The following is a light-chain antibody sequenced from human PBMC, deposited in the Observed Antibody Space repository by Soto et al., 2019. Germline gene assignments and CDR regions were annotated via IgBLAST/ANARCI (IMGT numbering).Light chain of an antibody. CDR2: GAS. CDR3: QQYGSSPYT. CDR1: QSISTN. V-gene: IGKV3-15*01. J-gene: IGKJ2*01. Sequence: EIVMTQSPVMLSVSPGERATLSCRASQSISTNLAWYQQKPGQAPRLLIYGASTRADDFPARFSGRGSGTEFTLTISSLQPEDIAVYYCQQYGSSPYTFGQGTKLEIK.